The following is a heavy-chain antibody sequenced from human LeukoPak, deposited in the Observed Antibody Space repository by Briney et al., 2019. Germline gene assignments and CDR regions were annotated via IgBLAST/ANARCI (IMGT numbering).Heavy chain of an antibody. Sequence: GGSLRLSCAAPGFTFSSYWMHWVRQAPGKGLVWVSRINSDGSSTNYADSVKGRFIISRDNAKNTLYLQMNSLRAEDTAVYYCARARLMNWFDPWGLGTLVTVSS. J-gene: IGHJ5*02. D-gene: IGHD2-8*01. CDR3: ARARLMNWFDP. V-gene: IGHV3-74*01. CDR1: GFTFSSYW. CDR2: INSDGSST.